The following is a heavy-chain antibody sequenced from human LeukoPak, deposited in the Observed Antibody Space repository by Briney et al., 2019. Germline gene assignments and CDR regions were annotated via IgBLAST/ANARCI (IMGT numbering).Heavy chain of an antibody. CDR1: GFTFSSYR. V-gene: IGHV3-48*04. CDR3: VKPYYFSSGSLN. D-gene: IGHD3-10*01. Sequence: GGSLRLSCAASGFTFSSYRMNWVRQAPGKGLEWVSYISSSSTIYYADSVKGRFTISRDNAKNSLHLQMNSLRAEDTAVYYCVKPYYFSSGSLNWGQGTLVTVSS. CDR2: ISSSSTI. J-gene: IGHJ4*02.